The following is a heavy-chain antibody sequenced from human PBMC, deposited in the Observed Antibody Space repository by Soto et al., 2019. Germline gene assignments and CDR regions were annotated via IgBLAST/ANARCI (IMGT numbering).Heavy chain of an antibody. CDR2: IGSAGNTI. V-gene: IGHV3-11*01. Sequence: GVSLRLSCAASGFTFNAYAMSWIRQAPGKGLEWVSYIGSAGNTIYYADSVRGRFTISRDNAKKSLYLQMNSLRVDDTAVYYCARDGEVVVVPTAAGFDPWGQGTLVTVSS. CDR1: GFTFNAYA. D-gene: IGHD2-2*01. J-gene: IGHJ5*02. CDR3: ARDGEVVVVPTAAGFDP.